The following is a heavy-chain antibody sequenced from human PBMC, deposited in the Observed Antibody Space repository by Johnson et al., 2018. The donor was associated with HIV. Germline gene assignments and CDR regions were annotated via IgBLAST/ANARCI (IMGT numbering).Heavy chain of an antibody. J-gene: IGHJ3*02. CDR1: GFTFSTYA. D-gene: IGHD3-22*01. Sequence: EVQLVESGGGLVQPGGSLRLSCAASGFTFSTYAIHWVRQAPGKGLEYVSAISNNGGSTYYANSVKGRFTISRDNSKNTLYLQMGSLRAEDMAVYYCARRFYDSSGAGFDIWGQGTMVTVSS. CDR2: ISNNGGST. V-gene: IGHV3-64*01. CDR3: ARRFYDSSGAGFDI.